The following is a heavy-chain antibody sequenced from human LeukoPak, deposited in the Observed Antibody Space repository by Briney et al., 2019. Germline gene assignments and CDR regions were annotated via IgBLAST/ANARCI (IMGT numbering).Heavy chain of an antibody. CDR3: ARHFPMAAGGS. J-gene: IGHJ5*02. Sequence: GGSLRLSCAASGFTFSSYEMNWVRQAPGKGLEWVSYISSSGSTIYYADSVKGRFTISRDNAKNSLYLQMNSLRAEDTAVYYCARHFPMAAGGSWGQGTLVTVSS. V-gene: IGHV3-48*03. CDR2: ISSSGSTI. CDR1: GFTFSSYE. D-gene: IGHD6-13*01.